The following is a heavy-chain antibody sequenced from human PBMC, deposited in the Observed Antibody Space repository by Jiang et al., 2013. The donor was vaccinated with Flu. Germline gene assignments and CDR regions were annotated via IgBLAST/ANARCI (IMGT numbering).Heavy chain of an antibody. V-gene: IGHV1-2*04. D-gene: IGHD3-16*02. CDR3: ATNALIGRDAFDI. Sequence: SGAEVKKPGASVKVSCKASGYTFTGHYMHWVRQAPGQGLEWVGWINPYSGGTNYAQKFRGWVTMTRDTSISTAYMELSRLRSDDTAVYYCATNALIGRDAFDIWGQGTMVTVSS. CDR2: INPYSGGT. CDR1: GYTFTGHY. J-gene: IGHJ3*02.